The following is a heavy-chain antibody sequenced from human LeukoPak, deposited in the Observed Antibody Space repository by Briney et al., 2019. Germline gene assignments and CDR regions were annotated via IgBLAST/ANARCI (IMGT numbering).Heavy chain of an antibody. J-gene: IGHJ4*02. CDR2: ISGSGGST. Sequence: PGGSLRLSCVASGFTFSSHAMSWVRQAPGKGLEWVSGISGSGGSTYYADSVKGRLTISRDNAKNSLYLQMNSLRVEDTAVYYCARDTRLMYYFDYWGQGTLVTVSS. CDR1: GFTFSSHA. V-gene: IGHV3-23*01. CDR3: ARDTRLMYYFDY. D-gene: IGHD2-2*01.